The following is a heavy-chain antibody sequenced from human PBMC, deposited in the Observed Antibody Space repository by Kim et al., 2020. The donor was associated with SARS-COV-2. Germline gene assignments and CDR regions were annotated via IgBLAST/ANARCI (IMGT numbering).Heavy chain of an antibody. D-gene: IGHD3-10*01. Sequence: SETLSLTCTVSGGSISSSNYYWGWIRQPPGKGLEWIGSIYYSGDTYYNPSLKSPVTISVDTSKNQFSLRLTSVTAADTAVYYCARRQGSGSVDPFDPWGQGTLVTVSS. J-gene: IGHJ5*02. CDR2: IYYSGDT. CDR1: GGSISSSNYY. CDR3: ARRQGSGSVDPFDP. V-gene: IGHV4-39*07.